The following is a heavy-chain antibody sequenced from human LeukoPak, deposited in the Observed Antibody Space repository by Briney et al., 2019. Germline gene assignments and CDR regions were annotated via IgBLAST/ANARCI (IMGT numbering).Heavy chain of an antibody. CDR2: IYPGDSDT. Sequence: HGESLKISCKGSGYTFTSYWIGWVRQMPGKGLEWMGIIYPGDSDTRYSPSFQGQVTISADKSISTAYLQWSSLKASDTAMYYCARSLLAVAGYYYYGMDVWGQGTTVTVSS. D-gene: IGHD6-19*01. J-gene: IGHJ6*02. V-gene: IGHV5-51*01. CDR1: GYTFTSYW. CDR3: ARSLLAVAGYYYYGMDV.